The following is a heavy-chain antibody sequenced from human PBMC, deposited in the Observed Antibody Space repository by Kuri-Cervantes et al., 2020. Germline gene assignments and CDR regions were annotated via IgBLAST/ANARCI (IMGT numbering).Heavy chain of an antibody. CDR1: GFTFSSYE. J-gene: IGHJ4*02. D-gene: IGHD3-10*01. Sequence: GGSLRLSCAASGFTFSSYEMNWVRQAPGKGLEWVSYISSSGSTIYYADSVKGRFTISRDNSKNTLYLQMNSLRAEDTAVYYCAKGGIRDYGSGSYPVYFDYWGQGTLVTVSS. V-gene: IGHV3-48*03. CDR3: AKGGIRDYGSGSYPVYFDY. CDR2: ISSSGSTI.